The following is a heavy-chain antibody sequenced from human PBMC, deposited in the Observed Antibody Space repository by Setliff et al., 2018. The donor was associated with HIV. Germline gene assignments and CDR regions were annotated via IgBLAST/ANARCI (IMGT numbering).Heavy chain of an antibody. CDR1: GGSFSGYY. D-gene: IGHD3-3*01. CDR3: ARRPLFGVVIASVAKMEFDY. CDR2: INHSGST. V-gene: IGHV4-34*01. J-gene: IGHJ4*02. Sequence: SETLSLTCAVYGGSFSGYYWSWIRQPPGKGLEWIGEINHSGSTNYNPSLKSRVITSIDKSKNQFSLKIDSVTAADTAVYYCARRPLFGVVIASVAKMEFDYWGQGTLVTAPQ.